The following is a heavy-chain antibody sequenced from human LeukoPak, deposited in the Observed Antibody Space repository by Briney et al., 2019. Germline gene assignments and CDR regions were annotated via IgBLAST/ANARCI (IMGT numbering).Heavy chain of an antibody. Sequence: SETLSLTCAVYGGSFSGYYWGWIRQPPGKGLEWIGEINHSGSTNYNPSLKSRVTISVDTSKNQFSLKLSSVTAADTAVYYCARVAGWYSGSYSSNFDYWGQGTLVTVSS. V-gene: IGHV4-34*01. CDR1: GGSFSGYY. CDR3: ARVAGWYSGSYSSNFDY. J-gene: IGHJ4*02. CDR2: INHSGST. D-gene: IGHD1-26*01.